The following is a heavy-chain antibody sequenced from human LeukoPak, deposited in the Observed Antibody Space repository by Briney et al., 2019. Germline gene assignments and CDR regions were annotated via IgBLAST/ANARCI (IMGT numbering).Heavy chain of an antibody. V-gene: IGHV7-4-1*02. D-gene: IGHD2-2*01. CDR3: ARALPGRDRTNCYGLDY. CDR1: GYTLTSDG. CDR2: INTNTANP. J-gene: IGHJ4*02. Sequence: ASVKVSCKASGYTLTSDGMNWVRQAPGQGLEWMGWINTNTANPTYAQGFTGRFVFSLDTSVNTAYLQISSLKAEDTAVYYCARALPGRDRTNCYGLDYWGQGTLVTVSS.